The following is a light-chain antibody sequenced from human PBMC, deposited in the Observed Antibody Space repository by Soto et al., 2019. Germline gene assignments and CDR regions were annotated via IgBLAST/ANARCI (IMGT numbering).Light chain of an antibody. CDR3: SSYAGSNKLV. J-gene: IGLJ2*01. V-gene: IGLV2-8*01. Sequence: QSALTQPPSASGSPGQSVTISCTGTSSDVGGYNYVSWYQQHPGKAPKLMIYEVSTRPSGVPDRFSGSKSGNTASLTVSGLQAEDEADYYCSSYAGSNKLVFGGGTKLTVL. CDR2: EVS. CDR1: SSDVGGYNY.